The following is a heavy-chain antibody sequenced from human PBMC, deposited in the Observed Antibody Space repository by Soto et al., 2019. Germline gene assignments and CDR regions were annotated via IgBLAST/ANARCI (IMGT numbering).Heavy chain of an antibody. CDR3: ARGYCSGGSCYAGAFDI. J-gene: IGHJ3*02. V-gene: IGHV1-18*01. Sequence: QVQLMQSGAEVKKPGASVKVSCKASGYTFTSYGISWVRQAPGQGLEWKGWISAYNGNTNYAQKLQGRVTMTTDTSASTAYMERRSLRSDDTAVYYCARGYCSGGSCYAGAFDIWGRGTMVTVSS. D-gene: IGHD2-15*01. CDR2: ISAYNGNT. CDR1: GYTFTSYG.